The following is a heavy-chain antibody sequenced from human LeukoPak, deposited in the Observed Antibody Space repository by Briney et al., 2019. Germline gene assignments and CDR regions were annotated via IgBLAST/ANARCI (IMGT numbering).Heavy chain of an antibody. D-gene: IGHD3-10*01. Sequence: GGSLRLSCAASGFTFSSYGMHWVRQAPGKGLEWVAVISYDGSNKYYADSVKGRFTISRDNSKNTLYLQMNSLRAEDTAVYYCGSMVREGEDSWSQGTLVTVSS. CDR1: GFTFSSYG. CDR3: GSMVREGEDS. V-gene: IGHV3-30*03. CDR2: ISYDGSNK. J-gene: IGHJ4*02.